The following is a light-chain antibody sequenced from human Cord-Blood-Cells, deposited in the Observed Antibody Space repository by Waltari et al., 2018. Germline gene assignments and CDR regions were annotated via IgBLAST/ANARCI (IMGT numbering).Light chain of an antibody. CDR2: EVS. CDR3: SSYAGSNKLVV. CDR1: SSDVGGYNH. Sequence: QSALTQPPSASGSPGQSVTISCTGTSSDVGGYNHVPWYQQHPGKAPKPMIYEVSKRPSGVPDRFSGSKSGNTASLTVSGLQAEDEADYYCSSYAGSNKLVVFGGGTKLTVL. J-gene: IGLJ2*01. V-gene: IGLV2-8*01.